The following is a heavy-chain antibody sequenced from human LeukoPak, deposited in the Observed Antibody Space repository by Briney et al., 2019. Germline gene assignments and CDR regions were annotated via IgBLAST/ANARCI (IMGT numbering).Heavy chain of an antibody. CDR2: ISGSGGST. V-gene: IGHV3-23*01. Sequence: GGSLRLSCAASGFTFSSYAMSWVRQAPGKGLEWVSAISGSGGSTYYADSVKGRFTISRDNSKNTLYLQMNGLRAEDTAVYYCAKVRGADKNIVAQYYFDYWGQGTLVTVSS. D-gene: IGHD5-12*01. J-gene: IGHJ4*02. CDR1: GFTFSSYA. CDR3: AKVRGADKNIVAQYYFDY.